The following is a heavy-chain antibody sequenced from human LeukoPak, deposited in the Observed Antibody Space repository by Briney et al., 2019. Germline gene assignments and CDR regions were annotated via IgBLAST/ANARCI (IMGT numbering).Heavy chain of an antibody. CDR3: ARGIAAAGTYYYYYMDV. CDR1: GGSISSYY. CDR2: IYYSGST. Sequence: SETLSLTCTVSGGSISSYYWSWLRQPPGKGLEWIGYIYYSGSTNYNPSLKSRVTISVDTSKNQFSLKLTSVTAADTAVYYCARGIAAAGTYYYYYMDVWGKGTTVTISS. V-gene: IGHV4-59*08. D-gene: IGHD6-13*01. J-gene: IGHJ6*03.